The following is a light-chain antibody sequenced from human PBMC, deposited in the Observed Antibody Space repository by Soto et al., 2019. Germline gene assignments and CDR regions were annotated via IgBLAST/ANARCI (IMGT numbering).Light chain of an antibody. CDR2: GVS. Sequence: EIVLTQSPGTLSLSPGERATLSCRASQSVSSSYLAWYQQKPGQAPRLLIYGVSSRATGIPDRFSGSGSGTDFTLTISRLEPEDFAVYYCQHYGRSPAFGGGTKVEIK. CDR1: QSVSSSY. J-gene: IGKJ4*01. V-gene: IGKV3-20*01. CDR3: QHYGRSPA.